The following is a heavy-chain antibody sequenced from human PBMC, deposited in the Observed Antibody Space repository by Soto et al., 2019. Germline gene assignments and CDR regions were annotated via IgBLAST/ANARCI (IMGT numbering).Heavy chain of an antibody. V-gene: IGHV3-23*01. Sequence: GGSLRLSCAASGFTFSSYTMSWVRQAPGKGLEWVSGISATGGSTYYADSVKGRFTFSRDNSKNTLYLQMNSLRAEDTAVYYCAKGFIRDCGGDCTVDTWGQGTLVTVSS. D-gene: IGHD2-21*02. CDR2: ISATGGST. J-gene: IGHJ5*02. CDR3: AKGFIRDCGGDCTVDT. CDR1: GFTFSSYT.